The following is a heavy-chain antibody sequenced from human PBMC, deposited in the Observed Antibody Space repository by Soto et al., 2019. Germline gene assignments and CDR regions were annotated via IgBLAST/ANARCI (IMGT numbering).Heavy chain of an antibody. CDR1: GGSFSGYY. J-gene: IGHJ4*02. Sequence: SETLSLTCAVYGGSFSGYYWSWIRQPPGKGLEWIGEINHSGSTNYNPSLKSRVTISVDTSKNQFSLKLSSVTAADTAVYYCAREMAVAGTFDYWGQGTPVTVPS. CDR2: INHSGST. CDR3: AREMAVAGTFDY. D-gene: IGHD6-19*01. V-gene: IGHV4-34*01.